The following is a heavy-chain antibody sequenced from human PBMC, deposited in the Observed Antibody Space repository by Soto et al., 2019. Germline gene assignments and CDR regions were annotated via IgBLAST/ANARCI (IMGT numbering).Heavy chain of an antibody. CDR1: GFTLSDHY. D-gene: IGHD1-1*01. J-gene: IGHJ4*02. CDR2: SSNSGSFT. CDR3: VKSGDNYNLLDY. Sequence: PGGSQRLSCSALGFTLSDHYMSGIRQAPGNGLEWIGYSSNSGSFTRYADSVKGRFSISRDNAKSSLYLQISSLRGDDTATYYCVKSGDNYNLLDYWGQGTPVTVSS. V-gene: IGHV3-11*06.